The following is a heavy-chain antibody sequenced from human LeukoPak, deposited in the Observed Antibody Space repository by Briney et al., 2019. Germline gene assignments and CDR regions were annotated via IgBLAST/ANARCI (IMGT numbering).Heavy chain of an antibody. J-gene: IGHJ4*02. D-gene: IGHD6-13*01. CDR3: AKDSASGYSSSWYPQY. CDR2: IAYDGGNI. V-gene: IGHV3-30*18. Sequence: GRSLRLSCAASGFTLSSSGMHWVRQAPGKGLEWVAIIAYDGGNIYYADSVKGRFTISRDNSKNTLYLQMNSLRAEDTAVYFCAKDSASGYSSSWYPQYWGQGALVTVSS. CDR1: GFTLSSSG.